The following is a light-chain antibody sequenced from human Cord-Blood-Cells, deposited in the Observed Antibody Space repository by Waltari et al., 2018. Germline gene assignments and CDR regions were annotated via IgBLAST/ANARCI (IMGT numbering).Light chain of an antibody. V-gene: IGKV1-39*01. J-gene: IGKJ1*01. CDR2: AAT. CDR3: QQSYSTPRT. Sequence: DRVTITCRASQSISSYLNWYQQKPVKAPKLLIYAATSLQSGVPSRFSGSGSGTDVTLTISSLQPEDFATYYCQQSYSTPRTFGQGTKVEIK. CDR1: QSISSY.